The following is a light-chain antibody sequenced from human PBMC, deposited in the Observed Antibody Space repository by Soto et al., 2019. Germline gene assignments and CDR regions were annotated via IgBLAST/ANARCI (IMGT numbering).Light chain of an antibody. CDR1: QSISTW. J-gene: IGKJ3*01. V-gene: IGKV1-5*01. Sequence: DIQMTQSPSTLSASVGDRVTITCRASQSISTWLAWYQQKPGKAPKFLIYDASSLQSGVPSRFSGSGSGTEFTLTISSLQPDDFATYYCQQYNSNSPAFGPGTKVDIK. CDR2: DAS. CDR3: QQYNSNSPA.